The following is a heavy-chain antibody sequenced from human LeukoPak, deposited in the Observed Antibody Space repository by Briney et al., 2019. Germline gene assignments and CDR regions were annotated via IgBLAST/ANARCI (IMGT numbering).Heavy chain of an antibody. J-gene: IGHJ4*02. CDR2: ISWNSGSI. V-gene: IGHV3-9*01. Sequence: PGGSLRLSCAASGFTFDDYAMHWVRQAPGKGLEWVSGISWNSGSIGYADSVKGRFTISRDNAKNSLYLQMNSLRAEDTALYYCAKGHSSSQGVPDYWGQGTLVTVSS. CDR1: GFTFDDYA. D-gene: IGHD6-13*01. CDR3: AKGHSSSQGVPDY.